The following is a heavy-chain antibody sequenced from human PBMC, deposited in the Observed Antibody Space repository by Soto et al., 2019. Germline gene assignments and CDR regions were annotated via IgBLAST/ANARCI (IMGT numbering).Heavy chain of an antibody. D-gene: IGHD6-19*01. Sequence: GGSLRLSCAASGFTFSSCTMTWVRQAPGKGLVWVSRINSDGSSTSYADSVKGRFTISRDNAKNTLYLQMNSLRAEDTAVYYCAVAVAGPTAIGYWGQGTLVTVSS. V-gene: IGHV3-74*01. CDR2: INSDGSST. CDR3: AVAVAGPTAIGY. J-gene: IGHJ4*02. CDR1: GFTFSSCT.